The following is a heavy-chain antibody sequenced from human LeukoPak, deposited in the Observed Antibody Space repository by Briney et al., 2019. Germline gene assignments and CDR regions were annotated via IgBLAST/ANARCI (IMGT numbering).Heavy chain of an antibody. CDR1: GYTFTNYY. CDR2: INPGGGGT. D-gene: IGHD2-15*01. V-gene: IGHV1-46*01. CDR3: EREYHGGLFDY. Sequence: ASVKVSCKASGYTFTNYYIHWVRQAPGQGLEWMGMINPGGGGTAYAQKLQGRVTMTRDTSTSTVYMELRSLRSEDTAVYYCEREYHGGLFDYWGQGTLVTVSS. J-gene: IGHJ4*02.